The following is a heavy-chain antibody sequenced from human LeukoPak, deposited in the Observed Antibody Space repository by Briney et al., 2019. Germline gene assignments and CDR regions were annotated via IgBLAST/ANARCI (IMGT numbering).Heavy chain of an antibody. D-gene: IGHD4-23*01. CDR1: GGSLSSNNW. V-gene: IGHV4-4*02. CDR2: IFHSGST. CDR3: ARNPLGGKWGGFDY. J-gene: IGHJ4*02. Sequence: SETLSLTCAVSGGSLSSNNWWSWVRQPPGKGLEWIGEIFHSGSTNYNPSLKSRVTISVDTSKNQFSLKLSSVTAADTAVYYCARNPLGGKWGGFDYWGQGTLVTVSS.